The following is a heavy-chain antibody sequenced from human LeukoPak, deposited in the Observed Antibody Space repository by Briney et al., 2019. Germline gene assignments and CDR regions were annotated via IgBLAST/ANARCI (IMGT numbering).Heavy chain of an antibody. CDR2: INHSGST. CDR1: GGSISSYY. CDR3: ARGQRITMTD. J-gene: IGHJ4*02. Sequence: SETLSLTCTVSGGSISSYYWSWIRQPPGKGLEWIGEINHSGSTNYNPSLKSRVAISVDTSRNQFSLRLSSVTAADTAVYYCARGQRITMTDWGQGTLVTVSS. V-gene: IGHV4-34*01. D-gene: IGHD3-22*01.